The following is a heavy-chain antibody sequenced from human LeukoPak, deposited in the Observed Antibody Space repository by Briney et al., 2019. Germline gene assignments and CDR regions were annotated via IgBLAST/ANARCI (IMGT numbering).Heavy chain of an antibody. Sequence: ASVKVSCKASGYTFTSYYMHWVRQAPGQGLEWMGIINPSGGSTSYAQKFQGRVTMTSDSSISTAYMELSSLRSEDTAIYYCVRTPPNWGFDYWGQGTLVTVSS. D-gene: IGHD7-27*01. V-gene: IGHV1-46*01. J-gene: IGHJ4*02. CDR2: INPSGGST. CDR3: VRTPPNWGFDY. CDR1: GYTFTSYY.